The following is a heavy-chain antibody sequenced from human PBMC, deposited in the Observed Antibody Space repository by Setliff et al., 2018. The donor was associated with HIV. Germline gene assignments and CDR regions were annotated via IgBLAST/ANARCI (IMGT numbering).Heavy chain of an antibody. J-gene: IGHJ4*02. Sequence: ASVKVSCKVSGDTFNNYGLNWVRQAPGQGLEWMGWISAHNGRINYAQKFQGRVTMTTDRSTSTAYMELRSLRSDDTAVYYCARDVGRDGYCFDHWGQGTLVTVSS. D-gene: IGHD5-12*01. CDR1: GDTFNNYG. CDR3: ARDVGRDGYCFDH. CDR2: ISAHNGRI. V-gene: IGHV1-18*01.